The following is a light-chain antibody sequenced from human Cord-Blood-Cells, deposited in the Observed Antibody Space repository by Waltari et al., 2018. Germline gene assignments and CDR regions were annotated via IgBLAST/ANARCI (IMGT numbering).Light chain of an antibody. Sequence: DIQMTQSPSSLSASVGYRVTITCQASQDISNYLNWYQQKPGKAPKLLIYYASNLETGVPSRFSGSGSGTDFTFTISSLQPEDIATYYCQQYDNLYTFGQGTKLEIK. V-gene: IGKV1-33*01. CDR3: QQYDNLYT. CDR1: QDISNY. CDR2: YAS. J-gene: IGKJ2*01.